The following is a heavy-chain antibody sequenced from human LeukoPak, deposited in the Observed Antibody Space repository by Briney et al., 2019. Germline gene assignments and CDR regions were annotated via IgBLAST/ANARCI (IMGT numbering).Heavy chain of an antibody. CDR2: FDPEGGET. Sequence: GASVKVSCKVSGYTLTELSMHWVRQAPGKGLEWMGGFDPEGGETIYAQKFQGRVTMTEDTSTDTAYMELSSLRSEDTAVYYCATEYSGGYSAYYYYGMDVWGQGTTVTVSS. CDR1: GYTLTELS. V-gene: IGHV1-24*01. D-gene: IGHD1-26*01. CDR3: ATEYSGGYSAYYYYGMDV. J-gene: IGHJ6*02.